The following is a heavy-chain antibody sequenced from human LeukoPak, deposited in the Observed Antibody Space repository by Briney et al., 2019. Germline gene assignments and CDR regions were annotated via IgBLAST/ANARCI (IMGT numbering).Heavy chain of an antibody. V-gene: IGHV3-21*01. CDR3: ARPDEQQLVRDAFDI. Sequence: GGSLRLSRTGSGFTFGDYAMNWVRQAPGKGLEWVSSISSSSSYIYYADSVKGRFTISRDNAKNSLYLQMNSLRAEDTAVYYCARPDEQQLVRDAFDIWGQGTMVTVSS. CDR2: ISSSSSYI. CDR1: GFTFGDYA. J-gene: IGHJ3*02. D-gene: IGHD6-13*01.